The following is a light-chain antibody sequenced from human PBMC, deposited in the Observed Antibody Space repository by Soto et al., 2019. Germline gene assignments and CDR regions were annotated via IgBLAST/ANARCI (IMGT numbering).Light chain of an antibody. Sequence: QSVLTQSPSASASLGASVKLTCTLSSGHSSYAIAWHQQQPEKGPRYLMKLNSDGSHNKGDGIPDRFSGSSSGAERYLTISSLQSEDEADYYCQTWGTGPWVSGGGTKLTVL. V-gene: IGLV4-69*01. CDR1: SGHSSYA. CDR3: QTWGTGPWV. J-gene: IGLJ3*02. CDR2: LNSDGSH.